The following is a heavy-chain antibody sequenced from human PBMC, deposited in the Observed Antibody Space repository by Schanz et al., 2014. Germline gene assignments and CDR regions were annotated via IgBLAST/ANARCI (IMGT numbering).Heavy chain of an antibody. V-gene: IGHV3-7*04. J-gene: IGHJ4*02. Sequence: EVQLVESGGGLVQPGGSLRLSCGGSGFTFSKYWMSWVRQAPGKGLEWVANIKQDGSEKYYADAVKGRFTISRDNAKNSMYLHMKSLRGEDTAVYYCARDNYYGSGSCAYWGQGTLVTVSS. D-gene: IGHD3-10*01. CDR2: IKQDGSEK. CDR1: GFTFSKYW. CDR3: ARDNYYGSGSCAY.